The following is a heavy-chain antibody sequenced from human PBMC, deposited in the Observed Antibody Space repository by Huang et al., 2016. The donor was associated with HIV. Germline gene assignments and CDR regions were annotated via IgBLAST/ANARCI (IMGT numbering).Heavy chain of an antibody. V-gene: IGHV4-34*01. D-gene: IGHD5-18*01. Sequence: QVQLQQCGAGLLKPSETLSLTCAVYGGAFSGYYWIGEINHSGSTNYNPSLKSRVTISVDTSKNQFSLKLSSVTAADTAVYYCATSLQNIYGYNWFDPWGQGTLVTVSS. CDR3: ATSLQNIYGYNWFDP. J-gene: IGHJ5*02. CDR1: GGAFSGYY. CDR2: INHSGST.